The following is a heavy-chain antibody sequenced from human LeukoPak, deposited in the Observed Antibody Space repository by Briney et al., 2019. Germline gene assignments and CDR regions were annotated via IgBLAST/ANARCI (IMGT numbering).Heavy chain of an antibody. CDR2: ISWNSGSI. J-gene: IGHJ4*02. Sequence: PGGSLRLSCAASGFTFDDYAMHWVRQAPGKGLEWVSGISWNSGSIGYADPAKGRFTISRDNAKNSLYLQMNSLRAEDMALYYCAKDTGGSYTGNSYFDYWGQGTLVTVSS. D-gene: IGHD1-26*01. V-gene: IGHV3-9*03. CDR3: AKDTGGSYTGNSYFDY. CDR1: GFTFDDYA.